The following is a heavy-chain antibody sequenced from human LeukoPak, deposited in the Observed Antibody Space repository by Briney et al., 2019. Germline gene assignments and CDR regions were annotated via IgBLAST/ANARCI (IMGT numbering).Heavy chain of an antibody. V-gene: IGHV1-69*13. D-gene: IGHD6-19*01. CDR1: GGTFSSYA. J-gene: IGHJ6*02. Sequence: SVKVSCKASGGTFSSYAISWVRQAPGQGLEWMGGIIPIFGTANYAQKFQGRVTITADESTSTAYMELSSLRSEDTAVYYCARDKTSLQGWYSYGMDVWGQGTTVTVSS. CDR2: IIPIFGTA. CDR3: ARDKTSLQGWYSYGMDV.